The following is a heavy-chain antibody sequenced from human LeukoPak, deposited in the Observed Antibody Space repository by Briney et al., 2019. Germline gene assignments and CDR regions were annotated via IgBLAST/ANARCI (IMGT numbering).Heavy chain of an antibody. CDR3: ARDLSEGPYYYDSSVAY. D-gene: IGHD3-22*01. J-gene: IGHJ4*02. Sequence: GGSLRLPCAASGFTVSSNYMSWVRQAPGKGLERVSVIYSGGSTYYADSVKGRFTISRDNSKNTLYLQMNSLRAEDTAVYYCARDLSEGPYYYDSSVAYWGQGTLVTVSS. CDR2: IYSGGST. V-gene: IGHV3-53*01. CDR1: GFTVSSNY.